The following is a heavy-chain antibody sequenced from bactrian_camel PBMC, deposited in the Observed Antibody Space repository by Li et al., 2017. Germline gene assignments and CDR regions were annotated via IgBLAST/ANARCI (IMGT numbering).Heavy chain of an antibody. J-gene: IGHJ4*01. CDR1: GGITASCG. Sequence: HVQLVESGGGEVQAGGSLELSCAVSGGITASCGMAWYIVGPRKERTIVASISSTNTTTYGDSVKGRFTISQDHAKNTVHLQMNSLKPEDTAVYYCVTEAGGMWHGTCEDFTLWGQGTQVTVS. CDR3: VTEAGGMWHGTCEDFTL. D-gene: IGHD6*01. V-gene: IGHV3S53*01. CDR2: ISSTNTT.